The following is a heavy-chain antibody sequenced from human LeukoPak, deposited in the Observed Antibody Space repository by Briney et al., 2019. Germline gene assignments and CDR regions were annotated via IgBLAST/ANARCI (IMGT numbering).Heavy chain of an antibody. J-gene: IGHJ4*02. Sequence: QTGGSLRLSCAASGFTFSSYAMHWVRQAPGKGLEWVAVISYDGSNKYYADSVKGRFTISRDNSKNTLYLQMNSLRAEDTAVYYCARDLSSIAAAGTDSPLDSWGQGTLVTVSS. D-gene: IGHD6-13*01. V-gene: IGHV3-30*01. CDR2: ISYDGSNK. CDR3: ARDLSSIAAAGTDSPLDS. CDR1: GFTFSSYA.